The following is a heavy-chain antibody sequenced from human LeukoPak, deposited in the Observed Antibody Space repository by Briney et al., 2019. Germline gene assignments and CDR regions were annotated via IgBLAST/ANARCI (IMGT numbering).Heavy chain of an antibody. J-gene: IGHJ6*04. V-gene: IGHV3-21*01. CDR2: ISSSSSYI. CDR1: GFTFSSYS. Sequence: GGSLRLSCAASGFTFSSYSMNWVRQAPGKGLEWVSSISSSSSYIYYADSVKGRFTISRDNAKSSLYLQMNSLRAEDTAVYYCAREGPYYYGSGSYLYYYYGMDVWGKGTTVTVSS. CDR3: AREGPYYYGSGSYLYYYYGMDV. D-gene: IGHD3-10*01.